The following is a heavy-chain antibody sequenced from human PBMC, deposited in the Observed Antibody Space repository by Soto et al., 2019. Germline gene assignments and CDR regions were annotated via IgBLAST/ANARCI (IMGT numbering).Heavy chain of an antibody. CDR2: INAGNGNT. CDR3: ARSRMVRGVIISDAFDI. J-gene: IGHJ3*02. Sequence: QVQLVQSGAEVKKPGASVKVSCKASGYTFTSYAMHWVRQAPGQRLEWMGWINAGNGNTKYSQKFQGRVTITRDTSASTADMELSSLRSEDTAVYYCARSRMVRGVIISDAFDIWGQGTMVTVSS. D-gene: IGHD3-10*01. V-gene: IGHV1-3*01. CDR1: GYTFTSYA.